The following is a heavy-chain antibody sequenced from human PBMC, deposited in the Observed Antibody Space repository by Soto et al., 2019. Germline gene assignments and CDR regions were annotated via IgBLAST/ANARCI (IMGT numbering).Heavy chain of an antibody. J-gene: IGHJ6*02. CDR1: GFTFSIYG. CDR3: ATEPPVTTRSDYYYRIDV. V-gene: IGHV3-30*03. Sequence: QVQLVESGGGVVQPGRSLRLSCAASGFTFSIYGMHWVRQAPGKGLEWVVVISYDGSNKYYADSLRGRFTISRDNSKHTVYLQMNSLRAEDTAVYYCATEPPVTTRSDYYYRIDVWGPGTTVTVSS. CDR2: ISYDGSNK. D-gene: IGHD4-17*01.